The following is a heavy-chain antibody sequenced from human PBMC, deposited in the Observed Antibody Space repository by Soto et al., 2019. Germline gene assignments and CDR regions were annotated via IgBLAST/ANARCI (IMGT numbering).Heavy chain of an antibody. CDR3: ARDLLELRNYYYGMDV. J-gene: IGHJ6*02. CDR1: GYTFTSYG. CDR2: ISAYNGNT. D-gene: IGHD1-7*01. Sequence: GASVKVSCKASGYTFTSYGISWVRQAPGQGLEWMGWISAYNGNTNYAQKLQGRVTMTTDTSTSTAYMELRSLRSDDTAVYYCARDLLELRNYYYGMDVWGQGTTVTVSS. V-gene: IGHV1-18*01.